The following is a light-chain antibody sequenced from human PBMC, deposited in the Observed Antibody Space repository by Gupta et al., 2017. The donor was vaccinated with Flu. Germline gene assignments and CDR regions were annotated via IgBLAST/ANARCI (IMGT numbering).Light chain of an antibody. CDR2: KAS. J-gene: IGKJ1*01. V-gene: IGKV1-5*03. CDR1: QSISSW. CDR3: QQYNSSPWT. Sequence: DIQITQSPSTLPASLGDRVTITCRASQSISSWLAWYQQKPGKAPKLLIYKASSLESGVPSRFSGSGSGTEFTLTISSLQPDDFATYYCQQYNSSPWTFGQGTKVEIK.